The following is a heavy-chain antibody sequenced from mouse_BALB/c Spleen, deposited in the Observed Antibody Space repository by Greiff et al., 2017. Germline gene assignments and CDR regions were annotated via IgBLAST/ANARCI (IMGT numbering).Heavy chain of an antibody. Sequence: VQLQQSGPELVKPGASVKMSCTASGYTFTSYIMHWVKQKPGQGLEWIGYINPYNDGTKYNEKFKGKATLTSDKSSSTAYLELSSLTSEDSAVYYCERPVDYWGQGTTLTVSS. CDR1: GYTFTSYI. CDR2: INPYNDGT. CDR3: ERPVDY. J-gene: IGHJ2*01. V-gene: IGHV1-14*01.